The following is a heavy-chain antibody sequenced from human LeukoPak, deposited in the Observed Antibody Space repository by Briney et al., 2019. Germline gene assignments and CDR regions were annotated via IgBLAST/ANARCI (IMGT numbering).Heavy chain of an antibody. CDR1: GGSISSYY. V-gene: IGHV4-4*07. CDR2: IYTSGST. CDR3: ARDWGGELWLNHYFDY. D-gene: IGHD5-18*01. Sequence: PSETLSLTCTVSGGSISSYYWSWIRQPAGKGLEGIGRIYTSGSTNYNPSLKSRVTMSVDTSKNQLSLKLSSVTAADTAVYYCARDWGGELWLNHYFDYWGQGTLVTVSS. J-gene: IGHJ4*02.